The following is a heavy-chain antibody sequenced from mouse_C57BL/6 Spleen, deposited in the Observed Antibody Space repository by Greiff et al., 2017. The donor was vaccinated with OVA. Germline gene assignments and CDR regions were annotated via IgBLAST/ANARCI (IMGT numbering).Heavy chain of an antibody. CDR1: GYAFSSSW. Sequence: QVQLQQSGPELVKPGASVKISCKASGYAFSSSWMNWVKPRPGKGLEWIGRIYPGDGDTNYNGKFKGKATLTADKSSSTAYMQLSSLTSEDSAVYFCARADDGYHYFDYWGQGTTLTVSS. CDR3: ARADDGYHYFDY. J-gene: IGHJ2*01. V-gene: IGHV1-82*01. CDR2: IYPGDGDT. D-gene: IGHD2-3*01.